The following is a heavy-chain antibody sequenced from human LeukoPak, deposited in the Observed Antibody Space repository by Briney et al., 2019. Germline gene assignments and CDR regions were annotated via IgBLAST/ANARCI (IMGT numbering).Heavy chain of an antibody. CDR2: INHSGST. CDR3: ARDDIVVVPAAMRVYNWFDP. V-gene: IGHV4-34*01. Sequence: PSETLSLTCAVYGGSFSGYYWSWIRQPPGKGLEWIGEINHSGSTNYNPSLKSRVTISVDTSKNQFSLKLSSVTAADTAEYYCARDDIVVVPAAMRVYNWFDPWGQGTLVTVSS. CDR1: GGSFSGYY. J-gene: IGHJ5*02. D-gene: IGHD2-2*01.